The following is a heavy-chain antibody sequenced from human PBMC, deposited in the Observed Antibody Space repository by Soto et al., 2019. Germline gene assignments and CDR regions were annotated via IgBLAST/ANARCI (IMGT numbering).Heavy chain of an antibody. CDR2: INPSGVKT. CDR1: GYTFSSYY. J-gene: IGHJ4*02. D-gene: IGHD5-12*01. CDR3: ARAGTGHNSGLTSELGY. V-gene: IGHV1-46*01. Sequence: QVQLVQSGAELRKPGASVKVSCKASGYTFSSYYVHWVRQAPGQGLEWMGLINPSGVKTTYAQKFQGRVTMTRDTATTTVYMELSGLRSEDTAVYYCARAGTGHNSGLTSELGYWGQGTLVTVSS.